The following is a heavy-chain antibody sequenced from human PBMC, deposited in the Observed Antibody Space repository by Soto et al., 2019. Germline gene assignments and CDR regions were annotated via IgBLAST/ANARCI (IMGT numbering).Heavy chain of an antibody. CDR2: IIPILGIA. J-gene: IGHJ3*02. CDR1: GGTFSSYT. D-gene: IGHD4-17*01. CDR3: AGATVTNDAFDI. V-gene: IGHV1-69*02. Sequence: QVQLVQSGAEVKKPGSSVKVSCKASGGTFSSYTISWVRQAPGQGLEWMGRIIPILGIANYAQKFQGRVTSTADKSTSTAYMELSSLRSEDTAVYYCAGATVTNDAFDIWGQGTMVTVSS.